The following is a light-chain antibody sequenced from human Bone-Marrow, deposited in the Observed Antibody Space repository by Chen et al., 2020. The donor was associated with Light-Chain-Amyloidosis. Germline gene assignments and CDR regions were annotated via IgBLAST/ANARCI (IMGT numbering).Light chain of an antibody. J-gene: IGKJ1*01. CDR3: HQYGSSPWT. CDR1: QRVTTSS. CDR2: SSS. V-gene: IGKV3-20*01. Sequence: LTQSPGTLSLSPGQTATLFCRAGQRVTTSSLAWYQLRPGQAPRLLIFSSSRRATGIPDRFRGSGSGTDFTLTIDSLEPEDSALYFCHQYGSSPWTFGQGTRVEI.